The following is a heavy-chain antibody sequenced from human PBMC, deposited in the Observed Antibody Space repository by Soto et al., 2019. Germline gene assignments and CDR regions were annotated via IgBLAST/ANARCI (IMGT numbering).Heavy chain of an antibody. D-gene: IGHD6-13*01. CDR3: ARDSWMHDSSSWYGAFDI. J-gene: IGHJ3*02. Sequence: SETLSLTCTVSGGSISSYYWSWIRQPPGKGLEWIGYIYYSGSTNYNPSLKSRVTISVDTSKNQFSLKLSSVTAADTAVYYCARDSWMHDSSSWYGAFDIWGQGTMVTVSS. CDR1: GGSISSYY. CDR2: IYYSGST. V-gene: IGHV4-59*01.